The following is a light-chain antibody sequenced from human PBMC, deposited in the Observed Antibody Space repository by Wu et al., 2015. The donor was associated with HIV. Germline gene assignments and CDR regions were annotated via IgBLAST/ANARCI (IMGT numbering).Light chain of an antibody. V-gene: IGKV3-20*01. CDR2: GAS. CDR3: QQYGSSPFT. Sequence: DILLTQSPGTLSLSSGERAILSCRASQSVSTNLGWYQHKPGQAPRLLIYGASTRATNIPATFSGSGSGTEFTLTISRLEPEDFAVYYCQQYGSSPFTFGPGTKVDIK. J-gene: IGKJ3*01. CDR1: QSVSTN.